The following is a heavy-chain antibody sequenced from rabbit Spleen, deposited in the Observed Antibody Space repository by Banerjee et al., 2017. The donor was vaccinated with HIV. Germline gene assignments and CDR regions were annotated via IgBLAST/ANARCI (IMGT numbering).Heavy chain of an antibody. CDR3: ARDTSSSFSSYGMDL. V-gene: IGHV1S40*01. Sequence: QSLEESGGDLVKPGASLTLTCTASGFSFSSSDYMCWVRQAPGKGLEWIACIDTGSSAFTYYATWAKGRFACSKSSSTTVTLQMTRLTAADTATYFCARDTSSSFSSYGMDLWGQGTLVTVS. D-gene: IGHD1-1*01. CDR1: GFSFSSSDY. CDR2: IDTGSSAFT. J-gene: IGHJ6*01.